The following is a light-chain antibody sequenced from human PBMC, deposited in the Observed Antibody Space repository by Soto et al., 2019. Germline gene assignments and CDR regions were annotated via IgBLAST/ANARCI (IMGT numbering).Light chain of an antibody. CDR3: QQYNSQPT. CDR2: RAS. J-gene: IGKJ1*01. V-gene: IGKV1-5*03. Sequence: DIQMTQSPSTLSASVGDRVTITCRASQYVSTWLAWYQQKPGKAPKILIFRASSLESGVPSRFSGSGSGTEFTLTISSLQPDDVATYYCQQYNSQPTFGQGTKVEIK. CDR1: QYVSTW.